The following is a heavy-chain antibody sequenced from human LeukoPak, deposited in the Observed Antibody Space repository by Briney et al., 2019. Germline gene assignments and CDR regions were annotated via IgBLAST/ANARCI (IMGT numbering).Heavy chain of an antibody. CDR3: ARGVYSSAWYGGEDFDY. J-gene: IGHJ4*02. CDR1: GFTFSSYS. CDR2: MSSSGSYI. V-gene: IGHV3-21*01. Sequence: GGSLRLSCSASGFTFSSYSMNWVRQAPGKGLDWVSSMSSSGSYIYYADSVKGRFTVSRDNARNSLYLHMNSLRAEDTAVYYCARGVYSSAWYGGEDFDYWGQGTLVTVSS. D-gene: IGHD6-13*01.